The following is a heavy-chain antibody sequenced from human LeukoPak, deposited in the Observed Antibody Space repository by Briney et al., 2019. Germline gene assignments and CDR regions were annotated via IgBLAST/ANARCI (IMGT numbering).Heavy chain of an antibody. CDR1: GVSISSGGYY. J-gene: IGHJ4*02. CDR2: IYRSGST. Sequence: SETLSLTCAVSGVSISSGGYYWSWIRQHPGKGLEWIGYIYRSGSTYYNPSLKSRVTISVDASKNQFSLNLSSVTAADTAVYYCARVPLHWGQGTLVTVSS. V-gene: IGHV4-31*11. CDR3: ARVPLH.